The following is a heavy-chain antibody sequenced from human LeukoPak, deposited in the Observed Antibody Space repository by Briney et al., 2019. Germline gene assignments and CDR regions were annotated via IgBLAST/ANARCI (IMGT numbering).Heavy chain of an antibody. D-gene: IGHD2-8*01. J-gene: IGHJ4*02. CDR2: IYYSGST. CDR1: GGSISSRNYY. V-gene: IGHV4-61*05. CDR3: ARRRSIMYDGNYFDY. Sequence: SETLSLTCTVSGGSISSRNYYWGWIRQPPGKGLEWLGYIYYSGSTIYNPSLKSRVTISVDTSKNQFSLKLSSVTAADTAVYYCARRRSIMYDGNYFDYWGQGTLVTVSS.